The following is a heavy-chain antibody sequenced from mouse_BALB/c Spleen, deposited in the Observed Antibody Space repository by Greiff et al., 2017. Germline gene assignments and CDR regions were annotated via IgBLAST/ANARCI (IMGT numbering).Heavy chain of an antibody. D-gene: IGHD2-14*01. CDR2: VYPGSGNT. CDR1: GYTFTDYY. J-gene: IGHJ3*01. V-gene: IGHV1-84*02. CDR3: SYYRYDVGFAY. Sequence: VQLQQSGPELVKPGASVKISCKASGYTFTDYYINWVKQKPGQGLEWIGWVYPGSGNTKYNEKFKGKATLTVDTSSSTAYMQLSSLTSEDTAVYFCSYYRYDVGFAYWGQGTLVTVSA.